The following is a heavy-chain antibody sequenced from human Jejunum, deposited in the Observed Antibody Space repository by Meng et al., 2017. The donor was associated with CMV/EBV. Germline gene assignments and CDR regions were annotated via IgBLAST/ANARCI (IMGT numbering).Heavy chain of an antibody. V-gene: IGHV3-49*04. Sequence: SGFSFGDYAMSWVRQAPGKGLEGVSSIRRTADGGMSEYAASVRGRFIISRDDSKGIAYLQMNSLRIEDTAVYYCSYWSSYQIFVDWGQGTLVTVSS. CDR2: IRRTADGGMS. J-gene: IGHJ1*01. CDR3: SYWSSYQIFVD. CDR1: GFSFGDYA. D-gene: IGHD3-10*01.